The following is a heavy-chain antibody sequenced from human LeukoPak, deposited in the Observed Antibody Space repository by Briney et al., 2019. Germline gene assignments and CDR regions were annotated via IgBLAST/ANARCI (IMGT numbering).Heavy chain of an antibody. Sequence: PSETLSLTCAVYGGSFSGYCWSWIRQPPGTGLEWIGEINHSGSTNYNPSLKSRVTISVDTSKNQVSLKLSSVTAADTALYYCARAGIPAAGHYFDYWGQGTLVTVFS. CDR2: INHSGST. CDR3: ARAGIPAAGHYFDY. D-gene: IGHD6-13*01. J-gene: IGHJ4*02. V-gene: IGHV4-34*01. CDR1: GGSFSGYC.